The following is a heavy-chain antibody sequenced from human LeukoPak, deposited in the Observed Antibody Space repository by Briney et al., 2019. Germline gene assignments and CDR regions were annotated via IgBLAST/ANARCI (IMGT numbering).Heavy chain of an antibody. Sequence: PSETLSLTCTVSGGSISSSSYYWGWIRQPPGKGLEWIGSIYYSGSTYYNPSLKSRVTISVDTSKNQFSLKLSSVTAADTAVYYCSQEDIAARGVDYWGQGTLVTVSS. CDR1: GGSISSSSYY. CDR3: SQEDIAARGVDY. V-gene: IGHV4-39*01. D-gene: IGHD6-6*01. J-gene: IGHJ4*02. CDR2: IYYSGST.